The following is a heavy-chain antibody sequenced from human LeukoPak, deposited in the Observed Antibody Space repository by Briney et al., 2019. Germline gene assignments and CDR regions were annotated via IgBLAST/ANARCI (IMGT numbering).Heavy chain of an antibody. CDR1: GFTFSSYA. CDR2: ISGEGGST. V-gene: IGHV3-23*01. J-gene: IGHJ6*03. Sequence: GRSLRLSCAASGFTFSSYAMSSVRQAPGKGLEWVSGISGEGGSTNYADSVKGRFTISRDNSKSTLYLQMNSLRAEDTAVYYCAKGGSFWSGYYDYYYYMDVWGKGTTVTVSS. D-gene: IGHD3-3*01. CDR3: AKGGSFWSGYYDYYYYMDV.